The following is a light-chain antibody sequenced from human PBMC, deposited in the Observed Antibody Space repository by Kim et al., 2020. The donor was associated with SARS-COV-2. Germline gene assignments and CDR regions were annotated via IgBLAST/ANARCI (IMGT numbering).Light chain of an antibody. J-gene: IGKJ1*01. CDR1: HSIDSW. CDR3: QQYESFST. Sequence: SASVGDRVTIAGRASHSIDSWLAWYQQKPGKAPTLLIYDASTLASGVLPRFSGGGSGTEFTLTISSLQPDDFATYYCQQYESFSTFGQGTKVDIK. CDR2: DAS. V-gene: IGKV1-5*01.